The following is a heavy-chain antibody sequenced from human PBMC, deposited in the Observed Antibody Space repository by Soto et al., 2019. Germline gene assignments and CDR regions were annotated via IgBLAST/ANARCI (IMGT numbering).Heavy chain of an antibody. J-gene: IGHJ4*02. CDR2: IVVGSGNA. CDR1: GFTFTSSA. CDR3: ELTTGY. D-gene: IGHD1-1*01. V-gene: IGHV1-58*01. Sequence: GASVKVSCKTSGFTFTSSAVQWVRQARGQRLEWIGWIVVGSGNAGYAQQFRGRVSMTTNTIISTAYLELTDLRYEDTAVYYCELTTGYWGQGTMVTVSS.